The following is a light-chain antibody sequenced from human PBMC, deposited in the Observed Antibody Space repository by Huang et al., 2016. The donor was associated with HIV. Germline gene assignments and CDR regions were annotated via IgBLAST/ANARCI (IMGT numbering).Light chain of an antibody. CDR2: RAS. V-gene: IGKV1-5*03. J-gene: IGKJ2*01. CDR1: QNINNW. Sequence: DIQMTQSPSTLSASVGDRVTITCRASQNINNWLAWYQQKPGKAPNLLIYRASSLQSGVPSRFTGSGSGTEFTLTITSLQPDDLATYYCQQYNTYLYTFGQGTKLEIK. CDR3: QQYNTYLYT.